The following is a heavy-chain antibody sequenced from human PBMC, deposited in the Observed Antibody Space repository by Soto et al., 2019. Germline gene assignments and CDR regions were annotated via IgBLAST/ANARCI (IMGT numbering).Heavy chain of an antibody. CDR2: IRSKANRYAT. J-gene: IGHJ4*02. Sequence: EVQLVESGGGLVQPGGSLKLSCAASGFTFSGSAMHWVRQASGKGLEWVGRIRSKANRYATTYAASVKGRFTISRDDSKHTAYLQWNSLKTDDTAMYSCTTQEIVGATGYWGQGTLVTASS. V-gene: IGHV3-73*02. CDR1: GFTFSGSA. CDR3: TTQEIVGATGY. D-gene: IGHD1-26*01.